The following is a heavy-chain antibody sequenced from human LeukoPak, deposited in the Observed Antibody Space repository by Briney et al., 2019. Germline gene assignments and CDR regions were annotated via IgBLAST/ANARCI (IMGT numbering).Heavy chain of an antibody. CDR3: ARAGSSWYEPPNNWFDP. D-gene: IGHD6-13*01. CDR1: GASISRSSYF. Sequence: SETLSLTCTVSGASISRSSYFWAWIRQPSGKGLEWIGSVYYSGSSLNNPSLKSRVTISVDTSKNQFSLKLRSVIAADTAVYYCARAGSSWYEPPNNWFDPWGQGTLVTVSS. CDR2: VYYSGSS. J-gene: IGHJ5*02. V-gene: IGHV4-39*01.